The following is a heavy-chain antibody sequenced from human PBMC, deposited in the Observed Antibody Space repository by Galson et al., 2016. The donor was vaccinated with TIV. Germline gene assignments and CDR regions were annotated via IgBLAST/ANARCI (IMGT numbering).Heavy chain of an antibody. CDR3: AKEGSGYVAGGGFVDS. CDR1: AYSFIDYY. D-gene: IGHD6-25*01. J-gene: IGHJ4*02. CDR2: ISCTGGST. V-gene: IGHV3-23*01. Sequence: SCKASAYSFIDYYMHWVRQAPGKGLEWVSFISCTGGSTYYVDSVKGRFTISRDSSKKTLSLQMNSLRAEDTAVHYCAKEGSGYVAGGGFVDSWGPGTLVTVSS.